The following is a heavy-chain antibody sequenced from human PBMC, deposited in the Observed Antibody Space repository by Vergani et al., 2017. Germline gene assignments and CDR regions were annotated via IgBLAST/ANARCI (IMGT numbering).Heavy chain of an antibody. J-gene: IGHJ4*02. CDR1: GGSISSGSYY. CDR3: ARSAWALDY. V-gene: IGHV4-61*01. D-gene: IGHD1-26*01. Sequence: QVQLQESGPGLVKPSQTLSLTCTVSGGSISSGSYYWSWIRQPPGKGLEWIGYIYYSGSTNYNPSLKSRVTISVETSKNQFSLKLRSVTAADTAVYYCARSAWALDYWGQGTLVTVSS. CDR2: IYYSGST.